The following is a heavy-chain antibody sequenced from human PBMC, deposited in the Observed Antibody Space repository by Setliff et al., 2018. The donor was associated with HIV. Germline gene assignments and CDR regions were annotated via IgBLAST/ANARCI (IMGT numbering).Heavy chain of an antibody. CDR2: IIPAFGLA. V-gene: IGHV1-69*10. J-gene: IGHJ3*02. CDR3: ARAEFLGPESDFDI. Sequence: SVKVSCKASGGIFSAYGLSWVRQAPGQGLEWMGGIIPAFGLANYARKFQGRVTTTADKSTSTAYLELSSLTYDDTAIYYCARAEFLGPESDFDIWGQGTMVTVSS. CDR1: GGIFSAYG. D-gene: IGHD3-10*01.